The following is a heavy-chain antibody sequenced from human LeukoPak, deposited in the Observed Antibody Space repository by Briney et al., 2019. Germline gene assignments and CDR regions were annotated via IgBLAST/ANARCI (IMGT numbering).Heavy chain of an antibody. CDR1: EFIFTTYY. D-gene: IGHD6-13*01. CDR2: IRNDGSEK. V-gene: IGHV3-7*01. J-gene: IGHJ4*02. Sequence: GGSLRLSCAASEFIFTTYYMSWVRQAPGKGLEWVANIRNDGSEKYYADFVKGQFAISRDNAKNLLYLHINTLRAEDTAVYYCAREIPGQQVALDYWGQGTLVTVYS. CDR3: AREIPGQQVALDY.